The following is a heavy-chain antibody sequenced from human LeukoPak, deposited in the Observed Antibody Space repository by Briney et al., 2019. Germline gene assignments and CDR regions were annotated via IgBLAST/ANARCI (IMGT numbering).Heavy chain of an antibody. Sequence: SETLSLTCTVSGGSISSYYWSWIRQPPGKGLEWIGYIYYSGSTNYNPSLKSRVTISVDTSKNQFSLKLSSVTAADTAVYYCARLSRPGYYFDYWGQGTLVTVSS. CDR3: ARLSRPGYYFDY. D-gene: IGHD3-3*02. CDR1: GGSISSYY. J-gene: IGHJ4*02. CDR2: IYYSGST. V-gene: IGHV4-59*08.